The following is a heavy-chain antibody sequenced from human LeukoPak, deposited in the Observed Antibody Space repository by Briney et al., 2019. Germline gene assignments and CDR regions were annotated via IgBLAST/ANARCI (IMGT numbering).Heavy chain of an antibody. CDR3: ARNHGDNSKCDY. CDR1: GYSFLAYC. Sequence: SLKISSKGSGYSFLAYCIGWGRQMPAENLEEMMIIFPGNSDTRYSPSFQSRVTISADKSLNTAYLQWSSLKAPDTAMYYCARNHGDNSKCDYWGQGTLVTVSS. D-gene: IGHD1-14*01. V-gene: IGHV5-51*01. J-gene: IGHJ4*02. CDR2: IFPGNSDT.